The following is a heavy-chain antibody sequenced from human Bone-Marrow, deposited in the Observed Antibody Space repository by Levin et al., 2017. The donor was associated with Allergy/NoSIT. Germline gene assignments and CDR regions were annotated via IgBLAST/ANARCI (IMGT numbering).Heavy chain of an antibody. CDR3: ATHGGIGVYYDYVWGSYRSPQHPIDI. CDR1: GGSISSSSYY. V-gene: IGHV4-39*07. J-gene: IGHJ3*02. Sequence: PSETLSLTCTVSGGSISSSSYYWGWIRQPPGKGLEWIGSIYYSGSTYYNPSLKSRVTISVDTSKNQFSLKLSSVTAADTAVYYCATHGGIGVYYDYVWGSYRSPQHPIDIWGQGTMVTVSS. D-gene: IGHD3-16*02. CDR2: IYYSGST.